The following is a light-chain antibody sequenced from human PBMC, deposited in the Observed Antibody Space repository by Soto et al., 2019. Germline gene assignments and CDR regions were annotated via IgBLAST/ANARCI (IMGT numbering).Light chain of an antibody. CDR1: SSDVGSYNL. CDR3: CSYAGTNIYL. Sequence: QSVLTQPASVSGSPGQSITISCTGTSSDVGSYNLVSWYQQHPGKAPKLMIYEGSKRPSGVSNHFSGSKSGNTASLTISGLLAEDEADYYCCSYAGTNIYLFGSGTKLTVL. CDR2: EGS. V-gene: IGLV2-23*01. J-gene: IGLJ1*01.